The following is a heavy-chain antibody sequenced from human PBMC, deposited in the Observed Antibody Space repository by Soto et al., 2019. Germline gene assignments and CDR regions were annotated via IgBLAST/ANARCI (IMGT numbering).Heavy chain of an antibody. J-gene: IGHJ2*01. Sequence: QVQLVESGGGVVQPGRSLRLSCAASGFTFSSYAMHWVRQAPGKGLEWVAVISYDGSNKYYADSVKGRFTISRDNSKNTLYLQMNSLRAEDTAVYYCARDRYCSGGSCYTGDLYWYFDLWGRGTLVTVSS. CDR3: ARDRYCSGGSCYTGDLYWYFDL. CDR2: ISYDGSNK. V-gene: IGHV3-30-3*01. CDR1: GFTFSSYA. D-gene: IGHD2-15*01.